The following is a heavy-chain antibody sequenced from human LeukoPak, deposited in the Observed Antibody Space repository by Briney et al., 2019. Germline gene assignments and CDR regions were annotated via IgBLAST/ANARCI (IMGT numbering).Heavy chain of an antibody. CDR1: GYTFTSYD. D-gene: IGHD3-22*01. CDR3: ARVIPYSITMIVVAQSDAFDI. V-gene: IGHV1-8*01. CDR2: MNPNSGNT. J-gene: IGHJ3*02. Sequence: ASLKLSCKASGYTFTSYDINWVRQATGQGLEWMGWMNPNSGNTGYAQKFQGRVTMTRNTSISTAYMELSSLRSEDTAVYYCARVIPYSITMIVVAQSDAFDIWGQGTMVTVSS.